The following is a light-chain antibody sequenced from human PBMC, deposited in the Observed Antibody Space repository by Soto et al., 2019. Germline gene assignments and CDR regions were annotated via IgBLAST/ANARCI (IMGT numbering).Light chain of an antibody. Sequence: QSVLTQPASVSGSPGQSITISCTGTSSDVDNYKFVSWYQQHPGKAPKLMIYNVSNRPSGVSNRFSGSKSGNTASLTISGLQAEDEADYYCSSYTSSGTDVVFGGGTKLTVL. CDR1: SSDVDNYKF. CDR3: SSYTSSGTDVV. J-gene: IGLJ2*01. V-gene: IGLV2-14*03. CDR2: NVS.